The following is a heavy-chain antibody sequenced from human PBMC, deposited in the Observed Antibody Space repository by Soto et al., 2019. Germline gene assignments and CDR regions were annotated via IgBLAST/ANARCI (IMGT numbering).Heavy chain of an antibody. Sequence: SETLSLTCTVSGGSISSGDYYWSWIRQPPGKGLEWIGYIYYSGNTNYNPSLKSRVTISVDTSKNQFSLKLSSVTAADTAVYYCARIPLAVAGTNYYSGMDVWGQGTTVTVSS. CDR3: ARIPLAVAGTNYYSGMDV. D-gene: IGHD6-19*01. CDR1: GGSISSGDYY. J-gene: IGHJ6*02. CDR2: IYYSGNT. V-gene: IGHV4-30-4*01.